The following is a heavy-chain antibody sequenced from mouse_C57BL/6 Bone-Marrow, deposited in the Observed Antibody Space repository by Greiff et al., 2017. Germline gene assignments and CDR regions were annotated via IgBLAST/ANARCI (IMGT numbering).Heavy chain of an antibody. D-gene: IGHD1-1*01. V-gene: IGHV1-62-3*01. J-gene: IGHJ3*01. CDR1: GYTFTSYW. CDR2: IDPNSGGT. CDR3: AREGITTVVATPPWFAY. Sequence: QVQLQQPGAELVKPGASVKLSCKASGYTFTSYWMHWVKQRPGRGLEWIGRIDPNSGGTKYNEKFKSKATLTVDKPSSTAYMQLSSLTSEDSAVYYCAREGITTVVATPPWFAYWGQGTLVTVSA.